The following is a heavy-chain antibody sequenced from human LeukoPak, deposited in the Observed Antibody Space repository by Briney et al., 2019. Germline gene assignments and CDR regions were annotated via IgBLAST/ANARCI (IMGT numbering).Heavy chain of an antibody. CDR3: ARGTGYLDEYFDY. J-gene: IGHJ4*02. D-gene: IGHD3/OR15-3a*01. V-gene: IGHV3-53*01. Sequence: GGSLRLSCAASGXTVSGNYMSWVRQAPGKGLEWVSLIYSGGTTYYADSVKGRFTISRDNSKNMLYLQMNSLRAEDTAVYYCARGTGYLDEYFDYWGQGTLVTVSS. CDR1: GXTVSGNY. CDR2: IYSGGTT.